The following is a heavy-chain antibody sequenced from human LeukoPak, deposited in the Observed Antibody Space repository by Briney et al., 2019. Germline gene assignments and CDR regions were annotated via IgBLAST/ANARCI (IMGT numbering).Heavy chain of an antibody. J-gene: IGHJ5*01. D-gene: IGHD2-2*01. CDR1: GGSFSGYY. CDR3: ARGRVVVVVPAARLGFYC. Sequence: PSETLSLTCAVYGGSFSGYYWSWIRQPPGKGLEWIGEINHSGSTNYNPSLKSRVTISVDTSKNQFSLKLSSVTAADTAVYYCARGRVVVVVPAARLGFYCWGQGTLVTVSS. CDR2: INHSGST. V-gene: IGHV4-34*01.